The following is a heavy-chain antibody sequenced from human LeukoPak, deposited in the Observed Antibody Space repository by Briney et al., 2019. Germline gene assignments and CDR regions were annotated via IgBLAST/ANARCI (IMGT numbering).Heavy chain of an antibody. D-gene: IGHD3-16*01. CDR2: ISSSSSYI. CDR1: GFTSSSYS. V-gene: IGHV3-21*01. Sequence: GGSLRLSCAASGFTSSSYSMNWVRQAPGKGLEWVSSISSSSSYIYYADSVKGRFTISRDNAKNSLYLQMNSLRAEDTAVYYCARDLGGRDAFDIWGQGTMVTVSS. CDR3: ARDLGGRDAFDI. J-gene: IGHJ3*02.